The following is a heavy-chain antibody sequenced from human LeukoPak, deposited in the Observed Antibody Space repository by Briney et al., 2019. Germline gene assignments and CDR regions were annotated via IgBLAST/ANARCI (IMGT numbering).Heavy chain of an antibody. V-gene: IGHV3-23*01. J-gene: IGHJ4*02. CDR1: GFTFSSCA. CDR2: IRGSGEST. Sequence: PGGSLRLSCAAPGFTFSSCAMSWVRQAPGKGLEWVSAIRGSGESTFYADSVKGRFTISRDNSKNTLSLQMNSLRAEDTAVYYCARVRGTLSPFDYWGQGTLVTVSS. CDR3: ARVRGTLSPFDY. D-gene: IGHD3-10*01.